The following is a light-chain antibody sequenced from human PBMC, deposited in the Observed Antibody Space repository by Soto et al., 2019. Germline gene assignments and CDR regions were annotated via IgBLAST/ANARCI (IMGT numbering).Light chain of an antibody. Sequence: SYELTQPPSVSVSPGQTASITCSGDKLGEKYACWYQQKPGQSPVLVIYQDNKRPSGIPERFSGSNSGNTATLTISGTQAMDEADYYCQAWDSSTAIVFGTGTKVTVL. V-gene: IGLV3-1*01. CDR1: KLGEKY. CDR2: QDN. J-gene: IGLJ1*01. CDR3: QAWDSSTAIV.